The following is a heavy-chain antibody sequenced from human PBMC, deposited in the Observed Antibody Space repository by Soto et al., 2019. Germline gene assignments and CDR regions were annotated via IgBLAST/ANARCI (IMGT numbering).Heavy chain of an antibody. J-gene: IGHJ4*02. CDR3: AVPRISRIRGEPPAY. V-gene: IGHV3-23*01. Sequence: GSLRLSCTASGIIFSSFAMSWVRQAPGKGLKWVSSITGSGGSTYYADSVKGRFTISRDNSENTLYLQMNSLRAEDTAIYYCAVPRISRIRGEPPAYWGQGTLVTVSS. CDR2: ITGSGGST. D-gene: IGHD3-10*01. CDR1: GIIFSSFA.